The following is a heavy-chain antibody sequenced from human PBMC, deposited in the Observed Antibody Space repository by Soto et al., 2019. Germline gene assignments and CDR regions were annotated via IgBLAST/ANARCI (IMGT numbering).Heavy chain of an antibody. D-gene: IGHD5-12*01. Sequence: ASVKVSCKASGYTFTSYGISWVRQAPGQGLEWMGWISAYNGNTNYAQKLQGRVTMTTDTSTSTAYMELRSLRSDDTDVYYCASVATSNWIDTWGQGTLVTVSS. CDR1: GYTFTSYG. J-gene: IGHJ5*02. V-gene: IGHV1-18*01. CDR3: ASVATSNWIDT. CDR2: ISAYNGNT.